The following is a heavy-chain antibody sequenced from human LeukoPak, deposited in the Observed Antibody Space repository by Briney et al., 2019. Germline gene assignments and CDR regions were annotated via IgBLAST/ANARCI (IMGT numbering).Heavy chain of an antibody. Sequence: GGSLRLSCAASGFTFSSYAMSWVRQAPGKGLEWVSAISGSGGSTYYADSVKGRFTISRDNSKNTLYLQMNSLRAEDAAVYYCARATKGYDKVIDYWGQGTLVTVSS. D-gene: IGHD3-22*01. J-gene: IGHJ4*02. CDR3: ARATKGYDKVIDY. CDR1: GFTFSSYA. V-gene: IGHV3-23*01. CDR2: ISGSGGST.